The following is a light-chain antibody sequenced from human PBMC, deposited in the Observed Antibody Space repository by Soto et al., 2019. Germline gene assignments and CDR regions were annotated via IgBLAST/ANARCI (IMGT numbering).Light chain of an antibody. Sequence: DIQMTQSPSSVYAAVGDRVTITCRASQDISSWLVWYQQKPGKAPKLLFYAATSLQSGVPSRFSGSGSGTEFTLTISSLQPEDFAAYYCQQANSFPWTFGQGTKVEIK. CDR2: AAT. J-gene: IGKJ1*01. CDR1: QDISSW. V-gene: IGKV1-12*01. CDR3: QQANSFPWT.